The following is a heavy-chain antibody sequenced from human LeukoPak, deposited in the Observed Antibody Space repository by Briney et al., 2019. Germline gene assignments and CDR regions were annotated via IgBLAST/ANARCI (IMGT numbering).Heavy chain of an antibody. CDR3: ARVIGYYGSGSLFLGGLADY. CDR1: GYTFTSYG. CDR2: ISAYSGNT. Sequence: ASVKVSCKASGYTFTSYGISWVRQAPGQGLEWMGWISAYSGNTNYAQKLQGRVTMTTDTSTSTAYMELRSLRSDDTAVYYCARVIGYYGSGSLFLGGLADYWGQGTLVTVSS. D-gene: IGHD3-10*01. J-gene: IGHJ4*02. V-gene: IGHV1-18*01.